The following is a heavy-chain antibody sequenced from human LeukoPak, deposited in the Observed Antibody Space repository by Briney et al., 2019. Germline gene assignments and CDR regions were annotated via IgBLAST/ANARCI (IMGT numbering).Heavy chain of an antibody. D-gene: IGHD3-10*01. CDR1: GGSISSGGYY. CDR3: ARRPVYGSGKLLDY. J-gene: IGHJ4*02. Sequence: SETLSLTCTVSGGSISSGGYYWSWIRQHPGKGLEWIGYIYYSGSTYYNPSLKSRVTISVDTSKNQFSLKLSSVTAADTAVYYCARRPVYGSGKLLDYWGQGTLVTVSS. CDR2: IYYSGST. V-gene: IGHV4-31*03.